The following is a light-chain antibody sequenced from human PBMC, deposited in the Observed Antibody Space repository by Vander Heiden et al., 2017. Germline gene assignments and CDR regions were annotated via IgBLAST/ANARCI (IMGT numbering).Light chain of an antibody. CDR2: DVT. CDR1: SSDVGGYNS. Sequence: QSALTQPASVSGSPRNSISLSCTGTSSDVGGYNSVSWYQQHPGKAPKLVIDDVTYRPSGVSNRFSGSKSGNTASLTISGLQNEDEADYYCSSYTSSSTLVFGSGTKVTVL. J-gene: IGLJ1*01. CDR3: SSYTSSSTLV. V-gene: IGLV2-14*03.